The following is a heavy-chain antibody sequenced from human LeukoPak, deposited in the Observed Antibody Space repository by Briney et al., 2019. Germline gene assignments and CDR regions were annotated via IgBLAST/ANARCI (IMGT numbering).Heavy chain of an antibody. CDR1: GGSFSGYY. V-gene: IGHV4-34*01. Sequence: PSETLSLTCAAYGGSFSGYYWSWIRQPPGKGLEWMGEIKHSGSTNYNPSPKSRVTLSVDQSKNQFSLRLSSVTAADTAVYYCARAHGSGGRVGYWGQGSLVSVCS. D-gene: IGHD3-10*01. CDR2: IKHSGST. CDR3: ARAHGSGGRVGY. J-gene: IGHJ4*02.